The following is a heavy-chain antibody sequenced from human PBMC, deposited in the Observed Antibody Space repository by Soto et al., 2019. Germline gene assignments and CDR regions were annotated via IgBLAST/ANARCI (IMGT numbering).Heavy chain of an antibody. D-gene: IGHD2-8*01. CDR1: GYSFTSYW. Sequence: GESLKISFKGSGYSFTSYWISWVRQMPGKGLEWMGRIDPSDSYSNYSPSFQGHVTISADKSISTAYLQWSSLKASDTAMYYCARQMGVLMVYATQGMDVWGQGTTVTVSS. V-gene: IGHV5-10-1*01. CDR2: IDPSDSYS. J-gene: IGHJ6*02. CDR3: ARQMGVLMVYATQGMDV.